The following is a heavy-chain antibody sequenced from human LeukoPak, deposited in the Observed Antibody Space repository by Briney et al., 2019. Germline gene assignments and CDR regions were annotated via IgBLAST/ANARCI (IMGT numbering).Heavy chain of an antibody. CDR1: GFKFSSYG. CDR2: ISYDGSNK. V-gene: IGHV3-30*18. J-gene: IGHJ6*02. CDR3: AKVGRSSSWNYYYYGMDV. Sequence: GTSLRLSCAASGFKFSSYGMYWVRQAPGKGLEGVSVISYDGSNKYYADSVKGRFTISRDDSKNTLYLEMNSLRAEDTAVYYCAKVGRSSSWNYYYYGMDVWGQGTTLTVTS. D-gene: IGHD3-10*01.